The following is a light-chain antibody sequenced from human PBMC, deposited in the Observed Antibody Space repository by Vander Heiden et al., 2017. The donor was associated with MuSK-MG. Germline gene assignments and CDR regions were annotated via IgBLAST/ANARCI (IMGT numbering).Light chain of an antibody. CDR1: QSISSY. CDR3: HESYTTRYT. CDR2: AAS. Sequence: DIQMTQSPSSLSASVGDRVTITCRASQSISSYLNWYQQKPGKAPKLLIYAASSLHSGVPSRFRGRRSGTDFTLTMRRLQPEDFATYYCHESYTTRYTFGQGTRLEMK. V-gene: IGKV1-39*01. J-gene: IGKJ2*01.